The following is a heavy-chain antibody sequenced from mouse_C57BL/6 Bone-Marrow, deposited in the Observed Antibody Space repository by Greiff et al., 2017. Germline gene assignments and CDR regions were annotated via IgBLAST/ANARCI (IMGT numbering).Heavy chain of an antibody. V-gene: IGHV1-18*01. D-gene: IGHD1-1*01. CDR2: INPNNGGT. J-gene: IGHJ4*01. Sequence: EVQLVESGPELVKPGASVKIPCKASGYTFTDYNMDWVKQSHGKSLEWIGDINPNNGGTIYNQKFKGKATLTVDKSSSTAYMELRSLTSEDTAVYYCARREGPYYYGSTSYAMDYWGQGTSVTVSS. CDR1: GYTFTDYN. CDR3: ARREGPYYYGSTSYAMDY.